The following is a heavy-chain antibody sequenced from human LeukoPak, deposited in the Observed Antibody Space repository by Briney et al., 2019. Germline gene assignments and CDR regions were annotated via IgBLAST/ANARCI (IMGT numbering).Heavy chain of an antibody. Sequence: RGSLRLSCAASGFTFSSYAMSWVRQAPGKGLEWVAVISYDGSNKYYADSVKGRFTISRDNSKNTLYLQMNSLRAEDTAVYYCANFPDDSSAYWGQGTLVTVSS. V-gene: IGHV3-30-3*01. J-gene: IGHJ4*02. CDR2: ISYDGSNK. CDR3: ANFPDDSSAY. D-gene: IGHD3-22*01. CDR1: GFTFSSYA.